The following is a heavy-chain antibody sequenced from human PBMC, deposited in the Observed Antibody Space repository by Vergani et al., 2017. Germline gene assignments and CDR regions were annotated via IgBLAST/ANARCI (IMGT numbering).Heavy chain of an antibody. CDR2: IYYSGLT. J-gene: IGHJ4*02. Sequence: QVRLQESGPGLVKPSETLSLTCTVSADSISSGSYYWGWIRQPPGKSLEWIGSIYYSGLTYYNPSLKSRVAISVDTSKNQFSLKVTSVTAADTAVYFCARQXPGSGWSPGDFDDWGQGILVTVSS. V-gene: IGHV4-39*01. CDR3: ARQXPGSGWSPGDFDD. CDR1: ADSISSGSYY. D-gene: IGHD6-19*01.